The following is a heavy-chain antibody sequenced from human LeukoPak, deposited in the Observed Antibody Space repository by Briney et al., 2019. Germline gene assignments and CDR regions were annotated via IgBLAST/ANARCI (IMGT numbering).Heavy chain of an antibody. V-gene: IGHV1-24*01. CDR1: GYTVTEVA. D-gene: IGHD3-9*01. CDR3: ATVQYALLPSYFNYMEV. J-gene: IGHJ6*03. Sequence: ASVKVSCKVSGYTVTEVAIHWVRQTPGEGLEWMGGFHPKDGNTIYAQKFQGRVTITQDTSTDTVYMELSSLRSEDTAIYYCATVQYALLPSYFNYMEVWGKGTTVTISS. CDR2: FHPKDGNT.